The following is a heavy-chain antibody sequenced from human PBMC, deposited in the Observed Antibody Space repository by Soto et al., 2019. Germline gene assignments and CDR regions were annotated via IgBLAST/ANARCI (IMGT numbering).Heavy chain of an antibody. CDR3: ARDAGGWFDP. CDR1: GGSVSSGSYY. Sequence: QVQLQESGPGLVKPSETLSLTCTVSGGSVSSGSYYWSWIRQPPGKGLEWIGYIYYSGSTNYNPSLESRVTISVDTSKNQFSLKLSSVTAADTAVYYCARDAGGWFDPWGQGTLVTVSS. J-gene: IGHJ5*02. D-gene: IGHD2-15*01. V-gene: IGHV4-61*01. CDR2: IYYSGST.